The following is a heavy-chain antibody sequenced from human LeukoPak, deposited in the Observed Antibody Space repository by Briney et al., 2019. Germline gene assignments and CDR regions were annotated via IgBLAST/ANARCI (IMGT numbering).Heavy chain of an antibody. CDR2: TYYRSKWYN. CDR3: ARDLRGQTYYFDSPGYSFDY. Sequence: SQTLSLTCAISGDSVSRNSAAWNWIRQSPSRGLEWLGRTYYRSKWYNDYAVSVKSRVSIKPDTSKNQFSLQLTSATPEDTAVYYCARDLRGQTYYFDSPGYSFDYWGQGTLVIVSS. D-gene: IGHD3-22*01. CDR1: GDSVSRNSAA. J-gene: IGHJ4*02. V-gene: IGHV6-1*01.